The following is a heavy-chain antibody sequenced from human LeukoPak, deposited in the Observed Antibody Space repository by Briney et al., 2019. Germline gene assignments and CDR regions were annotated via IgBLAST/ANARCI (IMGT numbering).Heavy chain of an antibody. Sequence: TSETLSLTCAVYGGSFSGYYWSWIRQPPGEGLKWIGEINHSGSTNYNPSLKSRVTISVDTSKNQFSLKLSSVTAADTAVYYCAEGYCSSTSCLGAFDIWGQGTMVTVSS. CDR3: AEGYCSSTSCLGAFDI. CDR2: INHSGST. CDR1: GGSFSGYY. J-gene: IGHJ3*02. D-gene: IGHD2-2*01. V-gene: IGHV4-34*01.